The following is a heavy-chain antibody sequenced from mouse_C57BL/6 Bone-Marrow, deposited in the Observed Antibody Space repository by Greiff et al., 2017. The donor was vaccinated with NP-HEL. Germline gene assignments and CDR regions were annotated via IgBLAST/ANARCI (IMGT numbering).Heavy chain of an antibody. CDR2: ISDGGSYT. D-gene: IGHD2-13*01. CDR1: GFTFSSYA. V-gene: IGHV5-4*01. Sequence: EVHLVESGGGLVKPGGSLKLSCAASGFTFSSYAMSWVRQTPEKRLEWVATISDGGSYTYYPDNVKGRFTISRDNAKNNLYLQMSQLKSEDTAMYYCARGTVTNFDYWGQGTTLTVSS. J-gene: IGHJ2*01. CDR3: ARGTVTNFDY.